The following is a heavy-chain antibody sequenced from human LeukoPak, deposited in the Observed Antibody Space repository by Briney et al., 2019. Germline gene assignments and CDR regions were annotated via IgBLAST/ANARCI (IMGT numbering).Heavy chain of an antibody. J-gene: IGHJ4*02. CDR1: GYTFTSYG. D-gene: IGHD3-16*01. CDR3: ARGDPKGQRGHYFDY. V-gene: IGHV1-18*01. Sequence: ASVKVSCKASGYTFTSYGISWVRQAPGQGLEWMGWISACNGNTNYAQKLQGRVTMTTDTSTSTAYMELRSLRSDDTAVYYCARGDPKGQRGHYFDYWGQGTLVTVSS. CDR2: ISACNGNT.